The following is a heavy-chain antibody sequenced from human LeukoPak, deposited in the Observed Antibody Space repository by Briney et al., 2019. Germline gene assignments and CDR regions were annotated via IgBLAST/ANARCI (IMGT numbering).Heavy chain of an antibody. D-gene: IGHD6-13*01. J-gene: IGHJ4*02. CDR1: GGSISSSNW. Sequence: SGTLSLTCAVSGGSISSSNWWSWVRQPPGKGLEWIGEIYHSGSTNYNPSLKSRVTISVDKSKNQFSLKLSSVTAADTAVYYCARDPAARYSSSFDYWGQGTLVTVSS. CDR2: IYHSGST. V-gene: IGHV4-4*02. CDR3: ARDPAARYSSSFDY.